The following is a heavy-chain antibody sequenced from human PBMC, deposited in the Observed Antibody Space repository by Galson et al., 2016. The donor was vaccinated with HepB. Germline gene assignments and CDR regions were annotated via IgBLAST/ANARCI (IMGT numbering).Heavy chain of an antibody. CDR3: VSPLHPYDFDH. Sequence: SVKVSCKASGNTFINYGISWMRQAPGQGLEWMGWLSGHNGKTNYAQKFQGRLTMTTDTSRSTAYMELTSLRPDDTAVYYCVSPLHPYDFDHWGQGTLVTVSS. V-gene: IGHV1-18*04. D-gene: IGHD2-15*01. J-gene: IGHJ4*02. CDR2: LSGHNGKT. CDR1: GNTFINYG.